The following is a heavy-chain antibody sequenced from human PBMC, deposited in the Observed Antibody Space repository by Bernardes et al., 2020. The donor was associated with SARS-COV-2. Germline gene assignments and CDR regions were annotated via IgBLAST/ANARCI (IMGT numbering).Heavy chain of an antibody. CDR3: ARRGGSGYETALDY. J-gene: IGHJ4*02. D-gene: IGHD5-12*01. Sequence: GGSLRLSCAASGFTFSSYSMNWVRQAPGKGLEWVSSISSSSSYIYYADSVKGRFTISRDNAKNSLYLQMNSLRAEDTAVYYCARRGGSGYETALDYWGQGTLVTVSS. CDR2: ISSSSSYI. CDR1: GFTFSSYS. V-gene: IGHV3-21*01.